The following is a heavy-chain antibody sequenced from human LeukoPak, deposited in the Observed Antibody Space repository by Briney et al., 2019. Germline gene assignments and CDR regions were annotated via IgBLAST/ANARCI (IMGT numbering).Heavy chain of an antibody. V-gene: IGHV4-4*02. CDR2: IHHRGTT. J-gene: IGHJ5*02. CDR1: GDSITSTNW. D-gene: IGHD4-17*01. CDR3: ARVVSQYGDYAWIVNWFDP. Sequence: SETLSLTCAVSGDSITSTNWWTWVRQPPGQALEWIGEIHHRGTTNLKPSLRSRVTFSVDKSKNQFSLNLSSVTAADTAVYYCARVVSQYGDYAWIVNWFDPWGQGTLVTVSS.